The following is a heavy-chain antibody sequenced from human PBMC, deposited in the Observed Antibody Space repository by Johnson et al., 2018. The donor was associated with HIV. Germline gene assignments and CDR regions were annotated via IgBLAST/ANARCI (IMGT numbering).Heavy chain of an antibody. D-gene: IGHD3-10*01. CDR1: GFTFSSYA. CDR2: ISYDGSNK. CDR3: AKSSSATYYGDAFDM. J-gene: IGHJ3*02. V-gene: IGHV3-30-3*02. Sequence: QVQLVESGGGLVQRGGSLTLSCAASGFTFSSYAMHWVRQAPGQGLEWVAVISYDGSNKYYADSVKGRFTISRDNSKNTLSLQMNSLRPEDTAVYYCAKSSSATYYGDAFDMWGQGTMVTVSS.